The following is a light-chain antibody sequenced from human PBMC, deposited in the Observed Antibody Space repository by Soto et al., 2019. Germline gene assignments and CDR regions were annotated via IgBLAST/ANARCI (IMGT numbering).Light chain of an antibody. V-gene: IGLV1-51*02. CDR3: GTWDSSLSAGV. Sequence: QSVLTQPPPVSEAPGQKVTISCSGSSSNIGKNYVSWFQHLPGTAPKLLIYENYKRPSGIPDRFSGSKSGTSATLGITGLQTGDEADYYCGTWDSSLSAGVFGGGTKVTVL. CDR2: ENY. J-gene: IGLJ3*02. CDR1: SSNIGKNY.